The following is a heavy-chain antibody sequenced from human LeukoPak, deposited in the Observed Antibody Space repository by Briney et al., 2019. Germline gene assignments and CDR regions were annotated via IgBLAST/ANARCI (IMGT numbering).Heavy chain of an antibody. Sequence: GGSLRLSCAASGFTLRYYWMSWVRQAPGKGLEWVANIKQDGSEKYYVDSVKGRFTISRDNAENSLSLQMNSLRVEDTAVYYCARIYCSCANCDRWNDFDMWGQGTTVPGSS. CDR2: IKQDGSEK. CDR1: GFTLRYYW. D-gene: IGHD2-2*02. V-gene: IGHV3-7*01. J-gene: IGHJ3*02. CDR3: ARIYCSCANCDRWNDFDM.